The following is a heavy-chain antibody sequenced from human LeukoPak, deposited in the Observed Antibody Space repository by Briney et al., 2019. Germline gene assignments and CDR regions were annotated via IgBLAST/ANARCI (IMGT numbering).Heavy chain of an antibody. CDR2: IRSSSSYI. D-gene: IGHD2-2*02. CDR3: ARGGAGVVPAAIKSSDY. Sequence: PGGSLRLSCVASGFSFSSYAMAWVRPAPGKGLEWVSSIRSSSSYIYYADSVKGRFSISRDNAKNSLYLQMNSLRAEDTAVYYCARGGAGVVPAAIKSSDYWGQGTLVTVSS. CDR1: GFSFSSYA. V-gene: IGHV3-21*01. J-gene: IGHJ4*02.